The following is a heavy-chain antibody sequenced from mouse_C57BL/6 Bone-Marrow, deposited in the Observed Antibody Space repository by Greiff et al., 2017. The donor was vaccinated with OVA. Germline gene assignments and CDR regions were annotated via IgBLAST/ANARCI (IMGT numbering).Heavy chain of an antibody. Sequence: QVQLQQPGAELVKPGASVKLSCKASGYTFTSYWMQWVKQRPGQGLEWIGEIDPSDSYTNYNQKFKGKATLTVDTSSSTAYMQLSSLTSEDSAVYYCARVGWLLTWFAYWGQGTLVTVSA. J-gene: IGHJ3*01. D-gene: IGHD2-3*01. CDR2: IDPSDSYT. CDR1: GYTFTSYW. V-gene: IGHV1-50*01. CDR3: ARVGWLLTWFAY.